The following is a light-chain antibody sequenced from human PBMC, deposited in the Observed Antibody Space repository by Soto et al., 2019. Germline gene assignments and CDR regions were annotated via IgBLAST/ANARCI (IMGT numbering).Light chain of an antibody. CDR1: QSITSW. Sequence: DIQMTQSPSTLSASVGDRVTITCRASQSITSWLAWYQQKPGKAPKLLIYAASTLQSGVPSRFSGSGSGTDFTLTISCLQSEDFATYYCQQYYSYPQTFGQGTKVDIK. CDR3: QQYYSYPQT. CDR2: AAS. V-gene: IGKV1-5*01. J-gene: IGKJ1*01.